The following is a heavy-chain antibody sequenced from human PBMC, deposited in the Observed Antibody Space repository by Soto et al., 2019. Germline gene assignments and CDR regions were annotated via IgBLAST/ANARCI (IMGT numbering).Heavy chain of an antibody. CDR1: GFTFSSYA. CDR2: MSYDGSNK. Sequence: QVQLVESGGGVVQPGRSLRLSCAASGFTFSSYAMHWVRRAPGKGLEWMAVMSYDGSNKYYADSVKGRFTISRDNSKNTLYLQMNILRPEDTALYYCARDGGAYWGQGTLVIVSS. D-gene: IGHD3-16*01. J-gene: IGHJ4*02. CDR3: ARDGGAY. V-gene: IGHV3-30-3*01.